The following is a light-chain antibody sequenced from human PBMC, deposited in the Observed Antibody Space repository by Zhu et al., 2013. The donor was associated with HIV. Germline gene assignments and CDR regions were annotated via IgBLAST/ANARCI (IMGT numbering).Light chain of an antibody. CDR2: GHL. CDR1: QSVLYSSNNKNY. CDR3: QHYHTFPYS. Sequence: DIVMTQSPDSLAVSLGERATITCKSSQSVLYSSNNKNYLAWYQQRPRQPPKLLISGHLPGXRRVPDRFSGSGSGTDFTLTISSLQPEDIATYYCQHYHTFPYSFGQGTKLEIK. V-gene: IGKV4-1*01. J-gene: IGKJ2*03.